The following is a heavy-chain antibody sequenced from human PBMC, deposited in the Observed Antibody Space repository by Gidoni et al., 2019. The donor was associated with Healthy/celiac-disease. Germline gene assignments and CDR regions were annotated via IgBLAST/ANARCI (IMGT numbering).Heavy chain of an antibody. D-gene: IGHD2-8*01. J-gene: IGHJ4*02. CDR1: GGSISSGGSS. Sequence: QLQLQESGSGLVKPSQTLSLTCAASGGSISSGGSSWSWIRQPPGKGLEWIGYIYQSGSTYSNPSLKSRVTISVDRSKNQFSLKLSSVTAADTAVYYCASFREGVDYWGQGTLVTVSS. CDR2: IYQSGST. V-gene: IGHV4-30-2*01. CDR3: ASFREGVDY.